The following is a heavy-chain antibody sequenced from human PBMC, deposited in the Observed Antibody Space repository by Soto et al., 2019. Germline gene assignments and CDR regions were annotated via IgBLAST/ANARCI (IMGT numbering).Heavy chain of an antibody. Sequence: PSETLSLTCAVYGGSFSGYYWSWIRQPPGKGLEWIGEINHSGSTNYNPSLKSRVTISVDTSKNQFSLKLSSVTAADTAVYYCAKDYAGYCSSTSCYMAYWGQGTLVTVSS. CDR1: GGSFSGYY. J-gene: IGHJ4*02. CDR3: AKDYAGYCSSTSCYMAY. V-gene: IGHV4-34*01. CDR2: INHSGST. D-gene: IGHD2-2*02.